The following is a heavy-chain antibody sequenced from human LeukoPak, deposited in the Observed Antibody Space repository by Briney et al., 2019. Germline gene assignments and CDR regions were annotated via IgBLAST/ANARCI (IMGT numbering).Heavy chain of an antibody. CDR2: VYYSGYT. CDR3: ARSLEHATGLY. Sequence: PSETLSLTCTVSGGSISGYYWSWIRQPPGKRLEWIGFVYYSGYTGYNPSLKSRVTISIDTSKNQFSLNLSSVTAADTAVYYCARSLEHATGLYWGQGTLVTVSS. D-gene: IGHD1/OR15-1a*01. V-gene: IGHV4-59*08. J-gene: IGHJ4*02. CDR1: GGSISGYY.